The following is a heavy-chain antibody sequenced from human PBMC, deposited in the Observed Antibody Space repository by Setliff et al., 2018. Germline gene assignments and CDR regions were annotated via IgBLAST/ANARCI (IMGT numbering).Heavy chain of an antibody. J-gene: IGHJ4*02. V-gene: IGHV4-39*07. Sequence: SETLFLTCIVSGDSISDNYYYWTWIRQSPGKGLEWIGTVSFSGSTFYNPSLESRLTILLDTSKNHFSLTVTSVTAADAAMYFCARDPGFRSGTWSLDVWGQGILVTVSS. CDR3: ARDPGFRSGTWSLDV. D-gene: IGHD3-16*02. CDR2: VSFSGST. CDR1: GDSISDNYYY.